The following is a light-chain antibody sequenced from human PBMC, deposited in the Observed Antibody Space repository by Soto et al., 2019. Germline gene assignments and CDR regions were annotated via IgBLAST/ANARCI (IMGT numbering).Light chain of an antibody. CDR3: SAYSTGSTPVL. Sequence: QSALTQPASVSGSPGQSITISCTGTSSDVGGAYNYVSWYQHHPGKAPKLIISDVNNRPSGVSDRFSGSKSGNTASLTISGLQTEDEADCYCSAYSTGSTPVLFGGGTKLTVL. V-gene: IGLV2-14*03. CDR1: SSDVGGAYNY. J-gene: IGLJ2*01. CDR2: DVN.